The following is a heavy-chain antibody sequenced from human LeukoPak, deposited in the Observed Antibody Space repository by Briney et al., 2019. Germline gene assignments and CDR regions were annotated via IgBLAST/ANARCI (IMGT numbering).Heavy chain of an antibody. D-gene: IGHD3-16*01. CDR2: ISPYNENR. Sequence: GASVKVSCKASGYTSIRNGISWVRQAPGQGLEWMGWISPYNENRKYLQKLQGRVTLSTDTSTSTAYMELRSLTSDDTAVYYCARDSGITNMFGGGRGSALEEPNDVFDIWGQGTMVIVSS. V-gene: IGHV1-18*01. CDR1: GYTSIRNG. J-gene: IGHJ3*02. CDR3: ARDSGITNMFGGGRGSALEEPNDVFDI.